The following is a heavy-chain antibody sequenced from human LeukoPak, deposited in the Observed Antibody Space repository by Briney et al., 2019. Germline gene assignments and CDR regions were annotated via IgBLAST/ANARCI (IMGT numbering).Heavy chain of an antibody. V-gene: IGHV1-69*05. CDR3: ARAGYYDILTGYYPPDY. J-gene: IGHJ4*02. CDR2: IIPIFGTA. Sequence: ASVKVSCKASGGTFSSYAISWVRQAPGQGLEWMGGIIPIFGTANYAQKFQGRVTITTDESTSTAYMELSSLRSEDTAVYYCARAGYYDILTGYYPPDYWGQGTLVTVSS. D-gene: IGHD3-9*01. CDR1: GGTFSSYA.